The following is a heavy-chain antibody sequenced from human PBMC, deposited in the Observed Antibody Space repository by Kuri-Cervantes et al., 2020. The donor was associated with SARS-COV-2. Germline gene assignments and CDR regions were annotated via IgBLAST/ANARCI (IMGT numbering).Heavy chain of an antibody. CDR2: ISSSSSYI. J-gene: IGHJ4*02. V-gene: IGHV3-21*01. D-gene: IGHD1-26*01. CDR1: GFTFSSYS. CDR3: AREISIVGASDY. Sequence: GESLKISCAASGFTFSSYSMHWVRQAPGKGLEWVSSISSSSSYIYYADSVKGRFTISRDNAKNSLYLQMNSLRAEDTAVYYCAREISIVGASDYWGQGTLVTVSS.